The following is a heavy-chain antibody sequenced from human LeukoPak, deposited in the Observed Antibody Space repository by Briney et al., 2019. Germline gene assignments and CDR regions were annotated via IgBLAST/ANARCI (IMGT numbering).Heavy chain of an antibody. CDR3: ASQYYYDSSGLFY. V-gene: IGHV4-61*02. CDR1: GVSISSLRDW. J-gene: IGHJ4*02. CDR2: IYTSGST. D-gene: IGHD3-22*01. Sequence: SEALFLTCTVSGVSISSLRDWRGWLGQPAGTGLEWIGRIYTSGSTNDNPSLKSRVTISVDTSKNQFSLKLSSVTAADTAVYYCASQYYYDSSGLFYWGQGTLVTVSS.